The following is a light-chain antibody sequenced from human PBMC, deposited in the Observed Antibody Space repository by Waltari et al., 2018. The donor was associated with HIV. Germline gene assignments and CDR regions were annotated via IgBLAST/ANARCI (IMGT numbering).Light chain of an antibody. CDR1: VLSKNF. Sequence: SYELTQTSSVSVSPGQPARITCSGDVLSKNFARWFQQKPGQAPVLIIYKDNERPSGIPERFSGSSSGTTVTLTISGAQVDDDADYYCYSATENNLVFGGGTKLTVL. V-gene: IGLV3-27*01. CDR2: KDN. J-gene: IGLJ2*01. CDR3: YSATENNLV.